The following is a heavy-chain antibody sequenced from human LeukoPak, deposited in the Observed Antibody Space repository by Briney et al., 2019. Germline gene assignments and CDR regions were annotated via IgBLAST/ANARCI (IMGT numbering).Heavy chain of an antibody. CDR2: IYPGDSDT. V-gene: IGHV5-51*01. CDR3: ARPISSSWDYYWYFDL. Sequence: GESLKISCKGSGYSFTSYWIGWVSQMPGKGLEWMGIIYPGDSDTRYSPSFQGQVTISADKSISTAYLQWSSLKASDTAMYYCARPISSSWDYYWYFDLWGRGTLVTVSS. J-gene: IGHJ2*01. D-gene: IGHD6-13*01. CDR1: GYSFTSYW.